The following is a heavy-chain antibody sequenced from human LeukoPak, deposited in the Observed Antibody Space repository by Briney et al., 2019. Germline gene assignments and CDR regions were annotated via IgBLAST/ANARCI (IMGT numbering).Heavy chain of an antibody. D-gene: IGHD3-3*01. CDR3: ARVGSGPLRNYYDY. CDR1: GFTFSGHA. V-gene: IGHV3-30-3*01. CDR2: ISHDGDNK. J-gene: IGHJ4*02. Sequence: GRSLRLSCAASGFTFSGHAMHWLRQVPGKGLQWVLGISHDGDNKYYPDSVKGRFIVSRDNSKNTLSLEMNNLRAEDTGLYYCARVGSGPLRNYYDYWGQGTPVTVSS.